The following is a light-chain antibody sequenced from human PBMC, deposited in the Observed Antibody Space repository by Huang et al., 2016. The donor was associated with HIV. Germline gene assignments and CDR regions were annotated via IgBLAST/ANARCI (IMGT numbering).Light chain of an antibody. CDR1: QRCLYNSVGKNY. Sequence: DIVMTQSPDSLAVSLGDRTTIKCKSSQRCLYNSVGKNYLAWYQQKPGQPPKLLIYLASTRESGVPDRFSGSGSGTDFTLTISSLQAEDVAVYYCQQYYSIPYTFGQGTTLEIK. CDR3: QQYYSIPYT. V-gene: IGKV4-1*01. J-gene: IGKJ2*01. CDR2: LAS.